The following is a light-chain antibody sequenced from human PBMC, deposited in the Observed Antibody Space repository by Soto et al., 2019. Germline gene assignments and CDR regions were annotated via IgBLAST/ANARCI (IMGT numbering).Light chain of an antibody. CDR2: DAS. V-gene: IGKV1-5*01. CDR1: QSISSW. CDR3: QQYNSYPG. Sequence: DIQMTQSPSTLSASVGDRVTITCRASQSISSWLAWYQQKPGKAPKLLIYDASSLESGVPSRFSGSGSGTEFTLTIRSLQPDDFATYYCQQYNSYPGFGQGTKLEIK. J-gene: IGKJ2*01.